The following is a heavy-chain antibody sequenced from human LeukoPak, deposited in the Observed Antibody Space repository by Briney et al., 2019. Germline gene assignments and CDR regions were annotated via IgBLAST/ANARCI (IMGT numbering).Heavy chain of an antibody. CDR1: GFTFSSYA. V-gene: IGHV3-30*01. J-gene: IGHJ5*02. CDR3: ARDGVSYGYSPYNWFDP. Sequence: GGSLRLSCAASGFTFSSYAMHWVRQAPGKGLEWVTYISYDGSNKYYADSVKGRFTISRDNSKNTLYLQMNSLRAEDTAVYYCARDGVSYGYSPYNWFDPWGQGTLVTVSS. D-gene: IGHD5-18*01. CDR2: ISYDGSNK.